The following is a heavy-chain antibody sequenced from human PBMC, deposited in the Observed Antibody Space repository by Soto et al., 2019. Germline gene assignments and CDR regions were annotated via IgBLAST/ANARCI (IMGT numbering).Heavy chain of an antibody. CDR3: AKDSSGGPAYYYFDS. J-gene: IGHJ4*02. CDR1: GFTFRSYG. V-gene: IGHV3-30*18. CDR2: ISTDGTNE. Sequence: QVQLVESGGGVVQPGKSLRLSCTASGFTFRSYGMHWVRQAPGKGLEWVAVISTDGTNEYSADSVKGRFSVSRDNFKNTLYQHMNSLRTEDTAVYYCAKDSSGGPAYYYFDSLGQGTLVTVSS. D-gene: IGHD3-16*01.